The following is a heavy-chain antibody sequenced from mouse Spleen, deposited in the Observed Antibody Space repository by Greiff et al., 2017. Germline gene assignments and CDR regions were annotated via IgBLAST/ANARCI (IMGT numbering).Heavy chain of an antibody. CDR2: INPNNGGT. CDR1: GYTFTDYY. V-gene: IGHV1-26*01. CDR3: ARSYYGGSHDY. J-gene: IGHJ2*01. Sequence: EVQLQQSGPELVKPGASVKISCKASGYTFTDYYMNWVKQSHGKSLEWIGDINPNNGGTSYNQKFKGKATLTVDKSSSTAYMELRSLTSEDSAVYYCARSYYGGSHDYWGQGTTLTVSS. D-gene: IGHD1-1*01.